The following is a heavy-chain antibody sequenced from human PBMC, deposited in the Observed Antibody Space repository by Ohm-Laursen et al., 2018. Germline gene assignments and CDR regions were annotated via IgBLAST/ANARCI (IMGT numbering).Heavy chain of an antibody. D-gene: IGHD2/OR15-2a*01. CDR2: ISYDGSNK. CDR3: AKDLSSKTCPDY. CDR1: GFTFSSYG. V-gene: IGHV3-30*18. Sequence: SLRLSCAASGFTFSSYGMHWVRQAPGKGLEWVAVISYDGSNKYYADSVKGRFTISRDNSKNTLYLQMNSLRAEDTAVYYCAKDLSSKTCPDYWGQGTLATVSA. J-gene: IGHJ4*02.